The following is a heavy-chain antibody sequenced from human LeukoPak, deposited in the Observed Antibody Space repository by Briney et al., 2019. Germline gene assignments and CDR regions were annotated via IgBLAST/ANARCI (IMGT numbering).Heavy chain of an antibody. Sequence: PSETLSLTCTVSGGSISSYYWSWIRQPPGKGLEWIGYIYTSGSTNYNPSLKSRVTISVDTSKNQFSLKLSSVTAADTAVYYCARAGYSSSWYDFDYWGRGTLVTVSS. D-gene: IGHD6-13*01. CDR2: IYTSGST. CDR1: GGSISSYY. V-gene: IGHV4-4*09. CDR3: ARAGYSSSWYDFDY. J-gene: IGHJ4*02.